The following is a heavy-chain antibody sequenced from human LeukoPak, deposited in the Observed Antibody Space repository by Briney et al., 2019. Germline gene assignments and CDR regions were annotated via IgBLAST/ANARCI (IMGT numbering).Heavy chain of an antibody. Sequence: ASVKVSCKASGYTFTSYDINWVRQAPGQGLEWMGWISAYSGDTNYARKLQGRLTMTTDTSPSTAYLELRSLTSDDTAVYYCARAPSFGDYGGDYWGQGTLVTVSS. CDR2: ISAYSGDT. D-gene: IGHD4-17*01. CDR1: GYTFTSYD. J-gene: IGHJ4*02. CDR3: ARAPSFGDYGGDY. V-gene: IGHV1-18*01.